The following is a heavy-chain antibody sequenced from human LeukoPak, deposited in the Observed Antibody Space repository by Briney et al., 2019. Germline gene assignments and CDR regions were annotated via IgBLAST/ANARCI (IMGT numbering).Heavy chain of an antibody. D-gene: IGHD3-16*02. CDR1: GGSISSYY. V-gene: IGHV4-4*07. Sequence: SETLSLTCTVSGGSISSYYWSWIRQPAGKGLEWIGRIYTSGSTNYNPSLKSRVTMSVDTSKNQFSLKLSSVTAADTAVYYCARGGEHADYVWGSYRRPPNWFDPWGQGTLVTVSS. CDR2: IYTSGST. CDR3: ARGGEHADYVWGSYRRPPNWFDP. J-gene: IGHJ5*02.